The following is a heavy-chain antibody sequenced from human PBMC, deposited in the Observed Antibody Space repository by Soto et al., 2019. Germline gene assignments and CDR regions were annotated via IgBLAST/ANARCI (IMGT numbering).Heavy chain of an antibody. CDR2: IYHSGST. V-gene: IGHV4-30-2*01. CDR3: TRSSSTVTTLDY. D-gene: IGHD2-2*01. Sequence: QLQLQESGSGLVKHSQTLCLTCAVSGGSISSGGNSWSWIRQPPGKGLEWVGYIYHSGSTYYNPSLKSRVTISIDRSKNQFSLKLSSVTAADTAVYYCTRSSSTVTTLDYWGQGTLVTVSS. CDR1: GGSISSGGNS. J-gene: IGHJ4*02.